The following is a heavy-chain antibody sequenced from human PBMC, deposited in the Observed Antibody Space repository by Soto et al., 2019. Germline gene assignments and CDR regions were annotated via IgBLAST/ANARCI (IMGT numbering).Heavy chain of an antibody. CDR2: INHSGST. V-gene: IGHV4-34*01. D-gene: IGHD2-15*01. J-gene: IGHJ6*03. CDR1: GGSFSGYY. Sequence: PSETLSLTCAVYGGSFSGYYWSWIRQPPGKGLEWIGEINHSGSTNYNPSLKSRVTISVDTSKNQFSLKLSSVTAADTAVYYCARRYCSGGSCYRGPRHYYYMDVWGKGTTVTVSS. CDR3: ARRYCSGGSCYRGPRHYYYMDV.